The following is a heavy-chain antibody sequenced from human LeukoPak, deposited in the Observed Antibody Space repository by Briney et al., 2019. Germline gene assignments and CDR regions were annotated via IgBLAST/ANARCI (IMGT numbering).Heavy chain of an antibody. J-gene: IGHJ4*02. D-gene: IGHD2-2*01. CDR1: GYTFTAYY. V-gene: IGHV1-18*04. CDR2: ISAYNGNT. CDR3: ARSLQLIAPFDY. Sequence: ASVKVSCKAPGYTFTAYYIHWLRQAPGQGLEWMGWISAYNGNTNYAQKLQGRVTMTTDTSTSTAYMELRSLRSDDTAVYYCARSLQLIAPFDYWGQGTLGTVSS.